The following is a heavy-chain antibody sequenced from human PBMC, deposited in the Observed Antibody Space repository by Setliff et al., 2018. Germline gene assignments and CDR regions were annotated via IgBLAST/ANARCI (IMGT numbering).Heavy chain of an antibody. CDR2: IXXXXXXX. V-gene: IGHV3-7*01. CDR3: ARDVYDFRTGLAAP. CDR1: GFTFSSLW. Sequence: PGGSLRLSCTASGFTFSSLWMSWVRQAPGKGLEXVANIXXXXXXXXXXXXXXXRXXXXXDNAKNSLYLQMNSLRAEDTAVYYCARDVYDFRTGLAAPWGQGTLVTVSS. D-gene: IGHD3-3*01. J-gene: IGHJ5*02.